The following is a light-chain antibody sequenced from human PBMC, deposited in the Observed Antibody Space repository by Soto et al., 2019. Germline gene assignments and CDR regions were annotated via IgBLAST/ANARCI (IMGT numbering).Light chain of an antibody. Sequence: QSVLTQPPSMSGAPGQRVTISCTGSSSNIGAGYDVHWYQHLPGTAPKLLIYGNTNRPSGVPDRFSGSKSGTSASLAITGLQAEDEADYYSQSHDSSLNSWVFGGGTKVTVL. CDR2: GNT. CDR1: SSNIGAGYD. V-gene: IGLV1-40*01. J-gene: IGLJ3*02. CDR3: QSHDSSLNSWV.